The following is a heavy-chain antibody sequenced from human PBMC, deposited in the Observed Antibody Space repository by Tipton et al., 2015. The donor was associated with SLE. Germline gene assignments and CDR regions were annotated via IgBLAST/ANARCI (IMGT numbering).Heavy chain of an antibody. V-gene: IGHV4-39*01. CDR2: IYYSGST. CDR3: ARRRSGSYWGGIGGWFDP. Sequence: TPSLTCAVSGGSISSSSYYWGWIRQPPGKGLEWIGSIYYSGSTYYNPSLKSRFTISVDTSKNQFSLKLSSVTAADTAVYYCARRRSGSYWGGIGGWFDPWGQGTLVTVSS. CDR1: GGSISSSSYY. J-gene: IGHJ5*02. D-gene: IGHD1-26*01.